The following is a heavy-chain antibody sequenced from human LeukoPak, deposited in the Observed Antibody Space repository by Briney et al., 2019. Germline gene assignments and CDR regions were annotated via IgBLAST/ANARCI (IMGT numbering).Heavy chain of an antibody. Sequence: AGSLRLSCAASGFTFSSDSMNWVRQAPGKGLEWVSSISSSSSYIYYADSVKGRFTISRDNAKNSLYLQMNSLRAEDTAVYYCARDYSGYEPYYFDYWGQGTLVTVSS. CDR3: ARDYSGYEPYYFDY. J-gene: IGHJ4*02. D-gene: IGHD5-12*01. CDR1: GFTFSSDS. CDR2: ISSSSSYI. V-gene: IGHV3-21*01.